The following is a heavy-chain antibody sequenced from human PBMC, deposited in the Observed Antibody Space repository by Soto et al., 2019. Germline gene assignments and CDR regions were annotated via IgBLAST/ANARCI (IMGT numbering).Heavy chain of an antibody. Sequence: QGHLVQSGAEVKKPGASVKVSCKASGYIFVRYGLSWVRQAPGQGLEWMGWINTYNGDTDYAQEVQGRVTMTTDTSSNTAYMELRNLRSDDTAVYYCAGNAQFTDNFSFDFWGQGTLVTVSS. CDR3: AGNAQFTDNFSFDF. D-gene: IGHD3-9*01. CDR1: GYIFVRYG. J-gene: IGHJ4*02. CDR2: INTYNGDT. V-gene: IGHV1-18*01.